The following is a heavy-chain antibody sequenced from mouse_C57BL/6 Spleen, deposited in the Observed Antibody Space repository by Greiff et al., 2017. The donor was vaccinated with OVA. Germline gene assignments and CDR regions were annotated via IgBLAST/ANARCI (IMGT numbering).Heavy chain of an antibody. CDR3: ARSSSYWYFDV. J-gene: IGHJ1*03. Sequence: QVQLQQSGAELVKPGASVKLSCKASGYTFTTYSIEWMKQNHGKSLEWIGNITTYNNDNKYNEKFKGKATLTVYKSSSTVYLELSRLTSDDSAVYYCARSSSYWYFDVWGTGATVTVAS. D-gene: IGHD1-1*01. CDR1: GYTFTTYS. CDR2: ITTYNNDN. V-gene: IGHV1-47*01.